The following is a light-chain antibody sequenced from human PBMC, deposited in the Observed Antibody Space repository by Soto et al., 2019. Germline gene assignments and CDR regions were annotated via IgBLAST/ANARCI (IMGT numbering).Light chain of an antibody. J-gene: IGKJ5*01. CDR2: DTS. Sequence: VLTQSPATLSVSPGERATLSCGASQSVSIKLAWYQQKPGQAPRPLIYDTSTRATGIPARFSGSGSGTEFTLTISSLQSEDFAVYYCQQYNKWPPITFGQGTRLEI. CDR1: QSVSIK. V-gene: IGKV3-15*01. CDR3: QQYNKWPPIT.